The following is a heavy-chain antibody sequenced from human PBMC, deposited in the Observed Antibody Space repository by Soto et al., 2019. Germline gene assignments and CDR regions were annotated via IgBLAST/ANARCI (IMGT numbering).Heavy chain of an antibody. CDR1: GYTFTGHY. D-gene: IGHD3-10*01. J-gene: IGHJ5*02. CDR2: INPNIGTT. CDR3: ARETRVASGSAIPRRNNWFDP. V-gene: IGHV1-2*02. Sequence: QEQLVQSGAEVKKPGASVKVSCKASGYTFTGHYLHWVRQAPGQGLEWMGWINPNIGTTKYAQKFQGRVTMTRDTSISTAYMELSGLRPDDTALYYCARETRVASGSAIPRRNNWFDPWGLGTLVTVSS.